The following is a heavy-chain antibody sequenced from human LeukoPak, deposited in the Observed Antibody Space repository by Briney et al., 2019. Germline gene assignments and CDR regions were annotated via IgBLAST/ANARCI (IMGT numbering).Heavy chain of an antibody. CDR3: ARTHVTMIVVVIYYFDY. Sequence: PGGSLRLSCAASGFTVSSNYMSWVRQAPGKGLEWVSAISGSGGSTYYADSVKGRFTISRDNSKNTLYLQMNSLRAEDTAVYYCARTHVTMIVVVIYYFDYWGQGTLVTVSS. D-gene: IGHD3-22*01. J-gene: IGHJ4*02. CDR1: GFTVSSNY. CDR2: ISGSGGST. V-gene: IGHV3-23*01.